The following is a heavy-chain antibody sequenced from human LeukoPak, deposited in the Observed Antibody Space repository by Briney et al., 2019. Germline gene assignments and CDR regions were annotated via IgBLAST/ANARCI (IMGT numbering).Heavy chain of an antibody. CDR3: ARDCSSTSCHSAFDI. CDR2: IWYGGSNK. CDR1: GFTFSSYG. D-gene: IGHD2-2*02. Sequence: GRSLRLSCAASGFTFSSYGIHWVRQAPGKGLEWVAVIWYGGSNKYYADSVKGRFTISRDNSKNTLYLQMNSLRAEDTAVYYCARDCSSTSCHSAFDIWGQGTMVTVSS. J-gene: IGHJ3*02. V-gene: IGHV3-33*01.